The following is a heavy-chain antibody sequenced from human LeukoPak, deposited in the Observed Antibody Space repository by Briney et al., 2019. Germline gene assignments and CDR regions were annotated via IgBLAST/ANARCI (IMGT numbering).Heavy chain of an antibody. V-gene: IGHV3-23*01. D-gene: IGHD3-10*01. CDR1: GFTFDDYA. J-gene: IGHJ4*02. Sequence: GGSLRLSCAASGFTFDDYAMHWVRQAPGKGLEWVSAISGSGGSTYYADSVKGRFTISRDNSKNTLYLQMNSLRAEDTAVYYCAKRLWFGEDIIDFDYWGQGTLVTVSS. CDR2: ISGSGGST. CDR3: AKRLWFGEDIIDFDY.